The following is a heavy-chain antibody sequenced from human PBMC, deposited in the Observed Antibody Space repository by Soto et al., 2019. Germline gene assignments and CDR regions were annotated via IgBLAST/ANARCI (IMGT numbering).Heavy chain of an antibody. V-gene: IGHV3-9*01. Sequence: EVQLVESGGGLVQPGRSLRLSCAASGFTFDDYAMHWVRQAPGKGLEWVSGIRWNSGTIVYADSVKGRFTISRDNAKNSLYLQMNSLRGEDTALYYCAKDMRGGSSSSRYYYGLDVWGQGPTVTVSS. J-gene: IGHJ6*02. CDR3: AKDMRGGSSSSRYYYGLDV. CDR2: IRWNSGTI. D-gene: IGHD6-13*01. CDR1: GFTFDDYA.